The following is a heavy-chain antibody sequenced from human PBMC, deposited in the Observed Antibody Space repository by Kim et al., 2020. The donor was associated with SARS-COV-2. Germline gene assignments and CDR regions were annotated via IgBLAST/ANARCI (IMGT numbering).Heavy chain of an antibody. J-gene: IGHJ4*02. CDR3: ARGIQLWLPYFDY. CDR2: IWYDGSNK. Sequence: GGSLRLSCGASGFTFNNYGMHWVRQAPGKGLEWVALIWYDGSNKYYADSVKGRFTISRDNSKNTLYLQMNSLRAEDAAVYYCARGIQLWLPYFDYWGQGTLVTVSS. D-gene: IGHD5-18*01. CDR1: GFTFNNYG. V-gene: IGHV3-33*01.